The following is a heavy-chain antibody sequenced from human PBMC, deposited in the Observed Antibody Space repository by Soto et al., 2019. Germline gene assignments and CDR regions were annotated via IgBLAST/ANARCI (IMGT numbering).Heavy chain of an antibody. CDR3: ARGQVVAAQH. CDR1: GGNISSGCYS. Sequence: SETQSLTCAVAGGNISSGCYSWSWNRQPPGKGLEWIGYIYHSGSTYYNPSLKSRVTISVDRSKNQFSLKLSSVTAADTAVYYCARGQVVAAQHWGQGTLVTVSS. D-gene: IGHD2-15*01. V-gene: IGHV4-30-2*01. J-gene: IGHJ4*02. CDR2: IYHSGST.